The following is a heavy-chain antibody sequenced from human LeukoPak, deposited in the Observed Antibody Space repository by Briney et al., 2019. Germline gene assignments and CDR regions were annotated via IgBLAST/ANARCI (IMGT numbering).Heavy chain of an antibody. D-gene: IGHD3-22*01. J-gene: IGHJ4*02. CDR2: ISAYNGNT. Sequence: GASVKVSCKASGYTFTSYGISWVRQAPGQGLEWMGWISAYNGNTNYAQKLQGRVTMTTDTSTSTAYMELRSLRSDDTAVYYCARDGPGRRHIVVVITTIDHWGQGTLVTVPS. V-gene: IGHV1-18*01. CDR3: ARDGPGRRHIVVVITTIDH. CDR1: GYTFTSYG.